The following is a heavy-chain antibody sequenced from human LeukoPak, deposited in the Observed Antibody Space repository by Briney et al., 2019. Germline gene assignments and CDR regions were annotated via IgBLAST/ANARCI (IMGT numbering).Heavy chain of an antibody. CDR3: ARSYSGYDYLDY. CDR2: IDPSDSYT. V-gene: IGHV5-10-1*01. D-gene: IGHD5-12*01. Sequence: AGESLSISCKGSGYSFPSYWITWVRQMPGKGLEWMGRIDPSDSYTNYSPSFQGHVTISADKSISTAYLQWSSLKASDTAMYYCARSYSGYDYLDYWGQGTLVTVSS. J-gene: IGHJ4*02. CDR1: GYSFPSYW.